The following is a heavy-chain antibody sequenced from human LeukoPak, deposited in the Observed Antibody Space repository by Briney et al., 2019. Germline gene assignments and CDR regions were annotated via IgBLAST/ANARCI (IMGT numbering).Heavy chain of an antibody. V-gene: IGHV4-61*02. D-gene: IGHD3-3*02. CDR3: AGAIRSYYMDV. CDR2: IYTSGST. Sequence: SETLSLTCTVSGGSISSGSYYWSWIRQPAGKGLEWIGRIYTSGSTNYNPSLKSRVTISVDTSKNQFSLKLSSVTAADTAVYYCAGAIRSYYMDVWGKGTTVTVSS. CDR1: GGSISSGSYY. J-gene: IGHJ6*03.